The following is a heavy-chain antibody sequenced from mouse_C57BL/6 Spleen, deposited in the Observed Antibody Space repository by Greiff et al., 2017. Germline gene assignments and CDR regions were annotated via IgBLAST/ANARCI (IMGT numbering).Heavy chain of an antibody. D-gene: IGHD2-3*01. J-gene: IGHJ2*01. CDR2: INPSNGGT. CDR3: ARDDGYEDGYEDY. Sequence: QVQLQQPGTELVKPGASVKLSCKASGYTFTSYWMHWVKQRPGQGLEWIGNINPSNGGTNYNEKFKSKATLTVDKSSSTAYMQLSRLTSEDSAVYYGARDDGYEDGYEDYWGQGTTLTVSS. CDR1: GYTFTSYW. V-gene: IGHV1-53*01.